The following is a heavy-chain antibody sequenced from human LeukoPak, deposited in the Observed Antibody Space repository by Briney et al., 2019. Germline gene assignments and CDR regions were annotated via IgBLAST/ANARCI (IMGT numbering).Heavy chain of an antibody. CDR3: ARDIGSYGDYITGFDY. V-gene: IGHV3-11*01. CDR2: ISSSGSTI. CDR1: GFTFSDYY. D-gene: IGHD4-17*01. Sequence: GGSLRLSCAASGFTFSDYYMSWIRQAPGKGLEWVSYISSSGSTIYYADSVKGRFTISRDNAKNSLYLQMNSLRAEDTAVYYCARDIGSYGDYITGFDYWGQGTLVTVSS. J-gene: IGHJ4*02.